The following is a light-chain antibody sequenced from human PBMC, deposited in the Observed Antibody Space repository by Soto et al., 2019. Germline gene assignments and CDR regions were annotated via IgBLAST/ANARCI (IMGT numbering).Light chain of an antibody. CDR2: GAS. J-gene: IGKJ5*01. CDR1: QSVDGY. CDR3: QQYHKWPPIT. Sequence: EVVMTQSPATLSVSLGESATLSCRASQSVDGYLAWYQQKPGQAPRRLIYGASTRATGVTARFRGGGSGTEFTLTISSLQSEDSGVYYCQQYHKWPPITFGQGTRLEIK. V-gene: IGKV3-15*01.